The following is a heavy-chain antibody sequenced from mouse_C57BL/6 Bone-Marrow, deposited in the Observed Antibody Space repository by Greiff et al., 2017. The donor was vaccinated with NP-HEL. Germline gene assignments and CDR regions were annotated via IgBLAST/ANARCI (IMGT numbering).Heavy chain of an antibody. CDR2: ISNLAYSI. J-gene: IGHJ4*01. Sequence: EVKLMESGGGLVQPGGSLKLSCAASGFTFSDYGMAWVRQAPRKGPEWVAFISNLAYSIYYADTVTGRFTISRENAKNTPYLEMSSLRSEDTAMYYCARQGYYGSSYVDYWGQGTSVTVSS. CDR1: GFTFSDYG. D-gene: IGHD1-1*01. V-gene: IGHV5-15*01. CDR3: ARQGYYGSSYVDY.